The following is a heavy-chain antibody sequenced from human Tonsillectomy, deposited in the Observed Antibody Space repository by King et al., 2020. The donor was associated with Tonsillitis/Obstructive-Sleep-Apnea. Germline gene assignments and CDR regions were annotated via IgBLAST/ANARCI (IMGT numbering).Heavy chain of an antibody. V-gene: IGHV1-69*01. CDR1: GGTFSSYA. CDR2: IIPIFGTA. J-gene: IGHJ5*02. CDR3: ARTGGLDDYRDYDWFDP. D-gene: IGHD4-17*01. Sequence: QLVQSGAEVKKPGSSVKVSCKASGGTFSSYAISWVRQAPGQGLEWMGGIIPIFGTANYAQKFQGRVTITADGSTSTANMELSSLRSEDTAVSYCARTGGLDDYRDYDWFDPWGQGTLVTVSS.